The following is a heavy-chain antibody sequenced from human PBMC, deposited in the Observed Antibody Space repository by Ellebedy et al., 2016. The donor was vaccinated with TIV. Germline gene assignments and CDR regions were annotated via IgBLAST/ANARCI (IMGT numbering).Heavy chain of an antibody. CDR3: ASGEGIAAAGTWYDY. V-gene: IGHV1-69*13. Sequence: SVKVSCKASGGTFSNYAITWVRQAPGQGLEWMGGIIPIFGTATYTQKFQGRVTITADESTSTAYRELSSLRSEDTAVYYCASGEGIAAAGTWYDYWGQGTLVTVSS. CDR1: GGTFSNYA. D-gene: IGHD6-13*01. CDR2: IIPIFGTA. J-gene: IGHJ4*02.